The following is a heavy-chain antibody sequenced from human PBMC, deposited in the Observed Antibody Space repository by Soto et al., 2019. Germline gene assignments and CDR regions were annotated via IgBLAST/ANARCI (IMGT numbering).Heavy chain of an antibody. Sequence: GGSLRLSCAASGFTFSNAWMSWVRQAPGKGLEWVGRIKSKTDGGTTDYAAPVKGRFTISRDDSKNTLYLQMNSLKTEDTAVYYCTPRTIDFWSGYEYFQHWGQGTLVTVSS. CDR1: GFTFSNAW. D-gene: IGHD3-3*01. CDR3: TPRTIDFWSGYEYFQH. V-gene: IGHV3-15*01. CDR2: IKSKTDGGTT. J-gene: IGHJ1*01.